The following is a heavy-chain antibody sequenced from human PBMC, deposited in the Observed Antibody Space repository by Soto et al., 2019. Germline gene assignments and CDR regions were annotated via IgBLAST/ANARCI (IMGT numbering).Heavy chain of an antibody. CDR3: TSSPYCSGGSCYQYYFHY. V-gene: IGHV3-73*01. D-gene: IGHD2-15*01. CDR2: IRSKANSYAT. Sequence: EVQLVESGGGLVQPGGSLKLSCAASGFTFSGSAMHWVRQASGKGLEWVGRIRSKANSYATAYAASVKGRFTISRDDSKNTAYLQMNSLKTEDTVVYYCTSSPYCSGGSCYQYYFHYWGQGTLVTVSS. CDR1: GFTFSGSA. J-gene: IGHJ4*02.